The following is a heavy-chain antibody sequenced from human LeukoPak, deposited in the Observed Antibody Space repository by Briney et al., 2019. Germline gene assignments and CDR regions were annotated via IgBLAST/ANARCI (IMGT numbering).Heavy chain of an antibody. V-gene: IGHV3-23*01. J-gene: IGHJ4*02. Sequence: PGGSLRLSCAASGFTFSSYAMSWVRQAPGKGLEWVSAISGSGGSTYYAGSVKGRFTISRDNSKNTLYLQMNSLRAEDTAVYYCAKDSSGSYYHSDYWGQGTLVTVSS. CDR2: ISGSGGST. D-gene: IGHD1-26*01. CDR1: GFTFSSYA. CDR3: AKDSSGSYYHSDY.